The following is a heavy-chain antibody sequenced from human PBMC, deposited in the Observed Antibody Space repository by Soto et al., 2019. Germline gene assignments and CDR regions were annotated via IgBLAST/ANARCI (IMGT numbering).Heavy chain of an antibody. D-gene: IGHD3-3*01. Sequence: GGSLRLSCAASGFTFSSYSMNWVRQAPGKGLEWVSSISSSSSYIYYADSVKGRFTISRDNAKNSLYLQMNSLRAEDTAVYYCARDVRFLEWLGWTPWGQGTLVTVSS. CDR2: ISSSSSYI. J-gene: IGHJ5*02. V-gene: IGHV3-21*01. CDR3: ARDVRFLEWLGWTP. CDR1: GFTFSSYS.